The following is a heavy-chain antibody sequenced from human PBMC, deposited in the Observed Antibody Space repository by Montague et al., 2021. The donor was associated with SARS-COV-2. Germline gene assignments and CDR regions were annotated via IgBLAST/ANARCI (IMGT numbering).Heavy chain of an antibody. CDR1: GGSINSGSYH. D-gene: IGHD7-27*01. CDR2: IDSSGST. CDR3: ARDLGIMDV. J-gene: IGHJ6*02. V-gene: IGHV4-61*02. Sequence: TLSLTCTVSGGSINSGSYHWSWIRQPAGKGLEWIGRIDSSGSTNYNPSLKSRVTISVDTSKNQFSLKVTSVTAADTAVYFCARDLGIMDVWGQGTPVTVSS.